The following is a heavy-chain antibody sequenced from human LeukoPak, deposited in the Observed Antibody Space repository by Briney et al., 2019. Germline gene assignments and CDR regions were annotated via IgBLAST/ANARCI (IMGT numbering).Heavy chain of an antibody. D-gene: IGHD1-26*01. CDR2: ISHDGSNK. V-gene: IGHV3-30*04. Sequence: GGSLRLSCAASGFTFTSYAMHWVRQAPGKGLEWVALISHDGSNKDYGDSVKGRFTISRDNSKNTLYLQMDSLKPEDTAAYYCAREGVVGAILGYWGQGSLVTVSP. J-gene: IGHJ4*02. CDR3: AREGVVGAILGY. CDR1: GFTFTSYA.